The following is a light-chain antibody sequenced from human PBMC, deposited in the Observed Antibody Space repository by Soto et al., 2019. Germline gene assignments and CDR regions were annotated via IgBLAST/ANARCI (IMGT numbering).Light chain of an antibody. Sequence: DITMNQSSSTLSASEGDRVTINCRASQSISTCLAWYQQKAGKAPKVLIYEASKLESGVPSRFSGSGSGTEFTLTISTLQPDDVATYYCQQYNRYQWTLGQGTKVDI. V-gene: IGKV1-5*01. CDR1: QSISTC. CDR3: QQYNRYQWT. CDR2: EAS. J-gene: IGKJ1*01.